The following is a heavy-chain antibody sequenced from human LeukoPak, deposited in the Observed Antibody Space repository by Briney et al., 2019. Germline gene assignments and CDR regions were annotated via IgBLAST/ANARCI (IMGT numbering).Heavy chain of an antibody. CDR2: INPNSGGT. D-gene: IGHD5-12*01. CDR3: AGNLAGGGYDSDAYYFDY. Sequence: ASVKVSCKASGYTFTGYYMHWVRQAPGQGLEWMGWINPNSGGTNYAQKFQGRVTMTRDTSISTAYMELSRLRSDDTAVYYCAGNLAGGGYDSDAYYFDYWGQGTLVTVSS. CDR1: GYTFTGYY. V-gene: IGHV1-2*02. J-gene: IGHJ4*02.